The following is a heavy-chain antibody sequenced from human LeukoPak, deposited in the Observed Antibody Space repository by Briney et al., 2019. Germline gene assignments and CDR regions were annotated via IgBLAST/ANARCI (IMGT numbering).Heavy chain of an antibody. Sequence: GGSLRLSCAASGFTFSTYEMNWVRQAPGKGLEWVSYISSSGSTIYYADSVRGRFTISRDNAKNSLYLQMNSLRAEDTAVYYCAELGITMIGGVWGKGTTVTISS. CDR2: ISSSGSTI. V-gene: IGHV3-48*03. J-gene: IGHJ6*04. D-gene: IGHD3-10*02. CDR3: AELGITMIGGV. CDR1: GFTFSTYE.